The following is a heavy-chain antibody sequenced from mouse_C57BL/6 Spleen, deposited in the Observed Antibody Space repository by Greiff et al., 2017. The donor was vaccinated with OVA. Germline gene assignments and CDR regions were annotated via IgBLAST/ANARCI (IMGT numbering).Heavy chain of an antibody. CDR1: GFTFSSYG. CDR3: ARHGSTRDAMDY. J-gene: IGHJ4*01. V-gene: IGHV5-6*01. CDR2: ISSGGSYT. Sequence: EVQGVESGGDLVKPGGSLKLSCAASGFTFSSYGMSWVRQTPDKRLEWVATISSGGSYTYYPDSVKGRFTISRDNAKNTLYLQMSSLKSEDTAMYYCARHGSTRDAMDYWGQGTSVTVSS.